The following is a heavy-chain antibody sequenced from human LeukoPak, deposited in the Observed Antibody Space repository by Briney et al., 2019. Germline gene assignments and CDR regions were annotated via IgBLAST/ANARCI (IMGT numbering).Heavy chain of an antibody. V-gene: IGHV3-33*01. CDR2: IWYDGSNK. J-gene: IGHJ4*02. CDR1: GFTFSSYG. Sequence: PGGSPRLSCAASGFTFSSYGMHWVRQASGKGLEWVAVIWYDGSNKYYADSVKGRFTISRDNSKNTLYLQMNSLRAEDTAVYYCARDGAAMGDFDYWGQGTLVTVSS. CDR3: ARDGAAMGDFDY. D-gene: IGHD5-18*01.